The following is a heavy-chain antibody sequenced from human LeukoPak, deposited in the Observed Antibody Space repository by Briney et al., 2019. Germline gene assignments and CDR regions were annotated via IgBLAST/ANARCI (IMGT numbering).Heavy chain of an antibody. CDR2: ISYDESKI. CDR1: GFSFTNYA. J-gene: IGHJ1*01. D-gene: IGHD6-25*01. V-gene: IGHV3-30*03. CDR3: ARRPVAAEYFQH. Sequence: GGSLRLSCTGSGFSFTNYAMHWVRQAPGEGLEWVAVISYDESKIYYADSVKGRFTISRDLSTNTLYLQMNSLTTEDTAMYFCARRPVAAEYFQHWGQGTLVTVSS.